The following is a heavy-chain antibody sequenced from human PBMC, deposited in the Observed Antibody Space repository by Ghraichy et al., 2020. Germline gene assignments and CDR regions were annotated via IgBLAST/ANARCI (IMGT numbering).Heavy chain of an antibody. CDR3: ARLGASMVTL. J-gene: IGHJ4*02. V-gene: IGHV3-74*01. CDR2: ISSDGSTT. CDR1: GFTFSSYW. D-gene: IGHD4/OR15-4a*01. Sequence: GGSLRLSCAASGFTFSSYWMHWVRQAPGKGLVWVSRISSDGSTTSYADSVKGRFSISRDNAKNTLYLQMNSLRAEDTAVFYCARLGASMVTLWGQETLVTVSS.